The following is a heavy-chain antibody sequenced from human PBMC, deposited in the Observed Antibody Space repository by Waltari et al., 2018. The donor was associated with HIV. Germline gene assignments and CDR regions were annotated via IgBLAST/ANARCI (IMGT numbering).Heavy chain of an antibody. CDR1: GGSISSYY. V-gene: IGHV4-59*01. D-gene: IGHD3-3*01. J-gene: IGHJ4*02. CDR2: IFYSGST. Sequence: QVQLQESGPGLVKPSETLSLTCTVSGGSISSYYWSWIRQPPGKGLEWIGYIFYSGSTNYKPSLKSRVTISVDTSKNQFSLKLSSVTAADTAVYFCARAPHTIFGVLIIGDYCDYWGQGTLVTVSS. CDR3: ARAPHTIFGVLIIGDYCDY.